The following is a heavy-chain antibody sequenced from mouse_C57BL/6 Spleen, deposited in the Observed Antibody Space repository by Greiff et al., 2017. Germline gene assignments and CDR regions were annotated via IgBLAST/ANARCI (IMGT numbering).Heavy chain of an antibody. J-gene: IGHJ3*01. Sequence: QVQLQQSGPELVKPGASVKISCKASGYAFSSAWMNWVKQRPGKGLEWIGRIYPGDGDTNYNGKFKGKATLTADKSSSTAYMQLSSLTTEDSAVYFCAKLGFAYWGEGTRVAGST. CDR2: IYPGDGDT. CDR3: AKLGFAY. CDR1: GYAFSSAW. V-gene: IGHV1-82*01.